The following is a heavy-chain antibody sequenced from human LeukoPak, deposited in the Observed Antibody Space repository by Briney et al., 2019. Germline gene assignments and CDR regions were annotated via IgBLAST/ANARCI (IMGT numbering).Heavy chain of an antibody. D-gene: IGHD2-21*01. CDR2: ISYDGSNK. Sequence: GSLRLSCAASGFTVSSNYMSWVRQAPGKGLEWVAVISYDGSNKYYAASVKGRFTISRDNSKNTLYLQMNSLRAEDTAVYYCAKDPDIVVRYYFDYWGQGTLVTVSS. CDR1: GFTVSSNY. J-gene: IGHJ4*02. CDR3: AKDPDIVVRYYFDY. V-gene: IGHV3-30*18.